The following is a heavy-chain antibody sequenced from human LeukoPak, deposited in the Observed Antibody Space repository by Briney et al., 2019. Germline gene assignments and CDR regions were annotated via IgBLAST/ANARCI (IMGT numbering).Heavy chain of an antibody. CDR3: TRHRIQLWLEGYWYFDL. CDR2: IYYSGST. D-gene: IGHD5-18*01. CDR1: GGSISSSSYY. Sequence: PSETLSLTCTVSGGSISSSSYYWGWIRQPPGKGLEWIGSIYYSGSTYYNPSLKSRVTISVDTSKNQFSLKLSSVTAADTAVYYCTRHRIQLWLEGYWYFDLWGRGTLVTVSS. V-gene: IGHV4-39*01. J-gene: IGHJ2*01.